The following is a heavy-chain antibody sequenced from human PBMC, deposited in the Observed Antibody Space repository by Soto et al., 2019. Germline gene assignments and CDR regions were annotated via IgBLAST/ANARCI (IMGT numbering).Heavy chain of an antibody. CDR3: AGGIVPAASYYYYGMDV. CDR2: IIPIFGTA. V-gene: IGHV1-69*06. Sequence: AVKVSCKASGGTFSSYAISWVRQAPGQGLEWMGGIIPIFGTANYAQKFQGRVTITADKSTSTAYMELSSLRSEDTAVYYCAGGIVPAASYYYYGMDVWGQGTTVTVSS. CDR1: GGTFSSYA. D-gene: IGHD2-2*01. J-gene: IGHJ6*02.